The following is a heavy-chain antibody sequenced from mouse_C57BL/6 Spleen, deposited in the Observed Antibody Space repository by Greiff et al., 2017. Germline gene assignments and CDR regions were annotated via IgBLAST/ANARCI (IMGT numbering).Heavy chain of an antibody. CDR1: GYTFTDYY. V-gene: IGHV1-76*01. D-gene: IGHD3-3*01. J-gene: IGHJ4*01. CDR2: IYPGSGNT. CDR3: ARSRDRAMDY. Sequence: QVQLQQSGAELVRPGASVKLSCKASGYTFTDYYINWVKQRPGQGLEWIARIYPGSGNTYYNEKFKGKATLTAEKSSSTAYMQLSSLTSEDSAVYFCARSRDRAMDYWGQGTSVTVSS.